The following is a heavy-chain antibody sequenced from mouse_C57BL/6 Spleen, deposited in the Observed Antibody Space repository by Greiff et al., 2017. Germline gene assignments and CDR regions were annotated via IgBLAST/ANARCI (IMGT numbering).Heavy chain of an antibody. CDR2: IYPGSGST. CDR3: ARSITTAPYYFDY. Sequence: QVQLQQPGAELVKPGASVKMSCKASGYTFTSYWITWVKQRPGQGLEWIGDIYPGSGSTNYNEKFKSKATLTVDPSSSPAYMQLSRLTSEDSAVYYCARSITTAPYYFDYWGQGTTLTVSS. J-gene: IGHJ2*01. V-gene: IGHV1-55*01. D-gene: IGHD1-2*01. CDR1: GYTFTSYW.